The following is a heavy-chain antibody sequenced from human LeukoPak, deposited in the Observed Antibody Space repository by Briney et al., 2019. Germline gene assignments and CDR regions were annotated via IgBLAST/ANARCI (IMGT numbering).Heavy chain of an antibody. CDR2: IYYSGST. Sequence: SETLSLTCTVSGGSISSYYWSWIRQPPGKGLEWIGYIYYSGSTNHNPSLKSRVTISVDTSKNQFSLKLSSVTAADTAVYYCARVNSYGPYYYYYYMDVWGKGTTVTVSS. CDR3: ARVNSYGPYYYYYYMDV. CDR1: GGSISSYY. D-gene: IGHD5-18*01. V-gene: IGHV4-59*01. J-gene: IGHJ6*03.